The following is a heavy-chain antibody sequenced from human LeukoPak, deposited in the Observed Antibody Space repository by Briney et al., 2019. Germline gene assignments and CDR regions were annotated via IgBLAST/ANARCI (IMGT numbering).Heavy chain of an antibody. Sequence: SETLSLTCAVYGGSFSGYYWSWIRQPPGKGLEWIGEISHSGSTNYNPSLKSRVTISVDTSKNQFSLKLSSVTAADTAVYYCARRFWGASYYYYYYMDVWGKGTTVTISS. D-gene: IGHD3-16*01. CDR3: ARRFWGASYYYYYYMDV. V-gene: IGHV4-34*01. CDR1: GGSFSGYY. J-gene: IGHJ6*03. CDR2: ISHSGST.